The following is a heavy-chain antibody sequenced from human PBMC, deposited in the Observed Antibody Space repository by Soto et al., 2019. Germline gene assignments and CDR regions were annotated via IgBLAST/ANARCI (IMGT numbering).Heavy chain of an antibody. D-gene: IGHD3-3*01. V-gene: IGHV4-30-4*01. CDR2: IYYSGTT. CDR3: ARDQGYRDFFSASHYYYPMDI. CDR1: GGSIDSANYY. J-gene: IGHJ6*02. Sequence: PSETLSLTCRVSGGSIDSANYYWTWIPQLPGKGPGWIGNIYYSGTTFYNPSLKSRLTISIDTSRNQFSLQLTSVTAADTAVYFCARDQGYRDFFSASHYYYPMDIWGQGTTVTVSS.